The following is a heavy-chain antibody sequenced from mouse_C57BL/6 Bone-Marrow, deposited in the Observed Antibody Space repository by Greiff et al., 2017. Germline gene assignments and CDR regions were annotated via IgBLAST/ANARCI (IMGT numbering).Heavy chain of an antibody. J-gene: IGHJ1*03. CDR1: GYSITSGYY. V-gene: IGHV3-6*01. D-gene: IGHD1-1*01. Sequence: EVKLMESGPGLVKPSQSLSLTCSVTGYSITSGYYWNWIRQFPGNKLEWMGYISYDGSNNYNPSLKNRISITRDTSKNQFFLKLNSVTTEDTATYYCAREDYGSSPPWSCDVWGTGTTVTVSS. CDR3: AREDYGSSPPWSCDV. CDR2: ISYDGSN.